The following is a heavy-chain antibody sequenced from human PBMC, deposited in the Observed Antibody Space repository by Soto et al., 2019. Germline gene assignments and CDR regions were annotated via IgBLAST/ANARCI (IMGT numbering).Heavy chain of an antibody. CDR2: IYPGDSDT. CDR1: GYNVNIYW. CDR3: ATSTVSYVDIVSSTTRGYFDH. Sequence: RESLKISCEGSGYNVNIYWIGWVGQMPGKGLERMALIYPGDSDTRYSPSFEGQVTLSVDRSISTAYLQWSSLKASDTAIYYCATSTVSYVDIVSSTTRGYFDHWGQGTLVTVSS. V-gene: IGHV5-51*01. D-gene: IGHD5-12*01. J-gene: IGHJ4*02.